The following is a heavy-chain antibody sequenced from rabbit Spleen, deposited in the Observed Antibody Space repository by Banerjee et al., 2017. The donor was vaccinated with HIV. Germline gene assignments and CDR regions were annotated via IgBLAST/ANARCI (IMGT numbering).Heavy chain of an antibody. J-gene: IGHJ6*01. V-gene: IGHV1S45*01. CDR2: IDTGSSGFC. D-gene: IGHD8-1*01. CDR3: ARDSGSSFSSYGMDL. Sequence: QEQLVESGGGLVQPEGSLTLTCTASGVSFSSNYYMCWVRQAPGKGLEWIACIDTGSSGFCYFASWAKGRFTISKTSSTTVTLQMTSLTAADTATYFCARDSGSSFSSYGMDLWGPGTLVTVS. CDR1: GVSFSSNYY.